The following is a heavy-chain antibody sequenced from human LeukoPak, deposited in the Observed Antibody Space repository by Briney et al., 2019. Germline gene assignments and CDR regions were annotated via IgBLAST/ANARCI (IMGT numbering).Heavy chain of an antibody. CDR3: ARIRPSRLYMDV. Sequence: SETLSLTCTVSGGSISSSSYYWGWIRQPPGKGLEWIGSIYYSGSTYYNPSLKSRVTISVDTSKNQFSLKLSSVTAADTAVYYCARIRPSRLYMDVWGKGTTVTVSS. D-gene: IGHD6-6*01. V-gene: IGHV4-39*07. CDR2: IYYSGST. J-gene: IGHJ6*03. CDR1: GGSISSSSYY.